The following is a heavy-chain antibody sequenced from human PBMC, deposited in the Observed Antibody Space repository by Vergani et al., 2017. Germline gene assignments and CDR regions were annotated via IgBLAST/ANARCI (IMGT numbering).Heavy chain of an antibody. Sequence: QVQLQESGPGLVKPSETLSLTCTVSGGSISSYYWSWIRQPPGKGLEWIGYIYYSGSTNYNPSLKSRVTISVDTSKNQFSLKLSSVTAADTAVYYCVGGYSSSWYPDYWGQGTLVTVSS. CDR2: IYYSGST. CDR1: GGSISSYY. J-gene: IGHJ4*02. CDR3: VGGYSSSWYPDY. V-gene: IGHV4-59*01. D-gene: IGHD6-13*01.